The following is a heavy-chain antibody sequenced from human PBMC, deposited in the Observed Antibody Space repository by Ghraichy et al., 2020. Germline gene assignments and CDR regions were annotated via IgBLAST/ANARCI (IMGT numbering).Heavy chain of an antibody. V-gene: IGHV4-61*01. J-gene: IGHJ4*02. D-gene: IGHD2-15*01. CDR2: IHYSGST. CDR1: GGSVSSGTYY. CDR3: ALLRTSALASGTEYYFDY. Sequence: SETLSLTCAVSGGSVSSGTYYWSWIRQPPGKGLEWIGYIHYSGSTNYNPSLKSRVTISVDTSKNQFSLKLSSVTAADTAVYYWALLRTSALASGTEYYFDYWGQGILFTVSS.